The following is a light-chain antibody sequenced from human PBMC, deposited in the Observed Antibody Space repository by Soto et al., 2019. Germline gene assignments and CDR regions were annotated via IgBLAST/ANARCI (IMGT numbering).Light chain of an antibody. CDR3: QQYGSLLT. V-gene: IGKV3-20*01. CDR2: GAS. CDR1: QSVSSSY. J-gene: IGKJ4*01. Sequence: EIVLTQSPGTLSLSPGERATLSCRASQSVSSSYLAWYQQKPGQAPRLLIYGASSRATGIPDRFSGSGSGTDFTLTISRLEPEDFTLYYCQQYGSLLTFGGGTKVEIK.